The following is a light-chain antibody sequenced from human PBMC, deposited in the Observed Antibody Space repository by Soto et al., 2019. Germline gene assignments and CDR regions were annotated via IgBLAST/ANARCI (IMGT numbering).Light chain of an antibody. CDR2: DAY. CDR1: QSFRGL. V-gene: IGKV3-11*01. CDR3: KQRHMWLIT. Sequence: EVVLTQSPVTLSLSPGERATLSCRASQSFRGLLAWYQQKPGQAPRLLIYDAYNRATGIPPRFSGSGSGTDFTLTISSLEPEDSAVYYCKQRHMWLITFGQGKRLEIX. J-gene: IGKJ5*01.